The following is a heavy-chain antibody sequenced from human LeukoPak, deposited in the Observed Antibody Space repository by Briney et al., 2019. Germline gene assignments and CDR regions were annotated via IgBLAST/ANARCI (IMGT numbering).Heavy chain of an antibody. CDR1: GFTFSSYA. J-gene: IGHJ4*02. Sequence: PGGSLRLSCAASGFTFSSYAMSWVRQAPGKGLEWVSSIGGSGGTTYYADSVKGRFTISRDNSKNTLYLQMNSLSAEDTAVYYCAKDRSVGPTFYFEYWGQGTLVTVSS. CDR2: IGGSGGTT. D-gene: IGHD1-26*01. CDR3: AKDRSVGPTFYFEY. V-gene: IGHV3-23*01.